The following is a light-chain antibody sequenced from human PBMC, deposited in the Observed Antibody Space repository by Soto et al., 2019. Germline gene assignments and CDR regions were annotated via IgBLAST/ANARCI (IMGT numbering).Light chain of an antibody. CDR3: QSYDSSLSAWV. CDR1: SSNIGAGYD. V-gene: IGLV1-40*01. Sequence: QSVLTQPPSVSGAPGQRVTMSCTGSSSNIGAGYDVHWYQELPGTAPKPLIYGNSNRPSGVPDRFSGSRSGTSASLAITGLQAEDEADYYCQSYDSSLSAWVFGGGTKLTVL. CDR2: GNS. J-gene: IGLJ3*02.